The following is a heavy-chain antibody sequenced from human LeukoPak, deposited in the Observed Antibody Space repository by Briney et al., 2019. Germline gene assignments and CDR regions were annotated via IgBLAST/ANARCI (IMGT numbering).Heavy chain of an antibody. Sequence: PGASVKVSCKASGYTFTGYYIHWVRQAPGQGLEWMGWINPDRGGTKYAQTFQGRVTMTRDTSISTAYMELSRLTSDDTAVYYCARVDTRSWELHPYWGQGTLVTVSS. V-gene: IGHV1-2*02. D-gene: IGHD1-26*01. CDR2: INPDRGGT. CDR1: GYTFTGYY. CDR3: ARVDTRSWELHPY. J-gene: IGHJ4*02.